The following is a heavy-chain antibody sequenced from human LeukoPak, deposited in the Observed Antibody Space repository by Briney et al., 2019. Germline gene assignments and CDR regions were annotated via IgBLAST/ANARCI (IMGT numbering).Heavy chain of an antibody. Sequence: GGPLRLSCAASGFIFSMCGMHWVRQAPGKGLEWVAFIRYDGSKKYYGDSVKGRFTISRDNSKNTVYLQMNSLRAEDTAVYYCAKDPLTSGYYYYFHYWGQGTLVTASS. J-gene: IGHJ4*02. CDR1: GFIFSMCG. CDR3: AKDPLTSGYYYYFHY. CDR2: IRYDGSKK. D-gene: IGHD3-22*01. V-gene: IGHV3-30*02.